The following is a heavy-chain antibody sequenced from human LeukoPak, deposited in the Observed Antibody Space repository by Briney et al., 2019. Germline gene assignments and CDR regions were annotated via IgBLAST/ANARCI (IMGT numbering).Heavy chain of an antibody. CDR1: GGSISSGDYY. CDR2: IYYSGGT. Sequence: SETLSLTCTVSGGSISSGDYYWSWIRQPPGKGLEWIGYIYYSGGTYYNPSLKSRVTISLGTSENQFSLKLSSVTAADTAVYYCARERSYYDMDVRGQGTTVTVSS. CDR3: ARERSYYDMDV. J-gene: IGHJ6*02. V-gene: IGHV4-30-4*01.